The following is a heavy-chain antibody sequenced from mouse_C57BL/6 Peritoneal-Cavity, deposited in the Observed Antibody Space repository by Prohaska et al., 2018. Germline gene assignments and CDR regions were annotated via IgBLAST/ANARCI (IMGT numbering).Heavy chain of an antibody. CDR2: FRLKSDNYAT. Sequence: EVKLEESGGGLVQPGGSMKLSCVASGFTFSNYWMNWVRQSPEKELEWVAQFRLKSDNYATQYAESVKWRFTVSRDDSKSTVYLQMNNLRAEDTGIYYCTDPPPGYWGQGTTLTVSS. CDR1: GFTFSNYW. J-gene: IGHJ2*01. V-gene: IGHV6-3*01. CDR3: TDPPPGY.